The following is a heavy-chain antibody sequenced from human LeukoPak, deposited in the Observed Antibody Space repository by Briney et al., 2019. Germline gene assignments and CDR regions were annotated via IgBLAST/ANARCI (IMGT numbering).Heavy chain of an antibody. D-gene: IGHD1-7*01. V-gene: IGHV4-39*07. Sequence: PSETLSLTCTVSGGSISSSSYYWGWIRQPPGKGLEWIGSIYYSGSTYYNPSHKSRVTISVDTSKNQFSLKLSSVTAADTAVYYCARGPGITGTTDWFDSWGQGTLVTVSS. CDR1: GGSISSSSYY. CDR2: IYYSGST. CDR3: ARGPGITGTTDWFDS. J-gene: IGHJ5*01.